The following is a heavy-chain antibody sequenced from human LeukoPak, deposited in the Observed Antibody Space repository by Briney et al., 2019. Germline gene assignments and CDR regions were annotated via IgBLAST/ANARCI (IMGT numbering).Heavy chain of an antibody. J-gene: IGHJ4*02. CDR3: AKRGVVIRVFLVGFHKEAYYFDS. Sequence: GGSLRLSCAVSGITLSNYGMSWVRQPPGKGLEWVAGISDRGGRTNYADSVKGRFTISRDNPKNTLFLQMNSLRAEDTAVYFCAKRGVVIRVFLVGFHKEAYYFDSWGQGALVTVSS. CDR1: GITLSNYG. D-gene: IGHD3-10*01. V-gene: IGHV3-23*01. CDR2: ISDRGGRT.